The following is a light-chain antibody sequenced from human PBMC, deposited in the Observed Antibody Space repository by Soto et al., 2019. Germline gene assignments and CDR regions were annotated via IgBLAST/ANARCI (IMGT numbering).Light chain of an antibody. CDR1: SSDVGAYKY. CDR2: EVS. CDR3: NSPAGEVIRCG. V-gene: IGLV2-14*01. J-gene: IGLJ1*01. Sequence: QSVLTQPASVSGSPGQSVTISCPGTSSDVGAYKYVSWYQQHPGKAPKLMIYEVSNRPSGVSNRFSGSKSGNTASLTISGLQADDEDDYYCNSPAGEVIRCGFGTGAKVTVL.